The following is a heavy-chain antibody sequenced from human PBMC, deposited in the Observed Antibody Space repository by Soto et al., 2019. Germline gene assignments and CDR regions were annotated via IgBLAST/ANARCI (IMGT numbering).Heavy chain of an antibody. Sequence: GGSLRLSCAASGFTFSIYGMHWVRQAPGKGLEWVAVLSHDGSNKYYADSVKGRFTISRDNSKNALYLQLNSLRVEDTALYYCARDPLALRWLVDYWGQGALVTVYS. CDR2: LSHDGSNK. D-gene: IGHD6-19*01. V-gene: IGHV3-30*03. J-gene: IGHJ4*02. CDR3: ARDPLALRWLVDY. CDR1: GFTFSIYG.